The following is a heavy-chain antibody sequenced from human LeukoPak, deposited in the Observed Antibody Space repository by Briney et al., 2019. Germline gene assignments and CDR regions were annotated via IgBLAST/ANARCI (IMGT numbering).Heavy chain of an antibody. Sequence: ASVKVSCKASGYTFTSYGISWVRQAPGQGLEGMGWISAYNGNTNYAQKLQGRVTMTTDTSTSTAYMELSSLRSEDTAMYWCARGYYDSSGYDPGLGYWGQGTLVTVSS. J-gene: IGHJ4*02. V-gene: IGHV1-18*01. CDR1: GYTFTSYG. D-gene: IGHD3-22*01. CDR2: ISAYNGNT. CDR3: ARGYYDSSGYDPGLGY.